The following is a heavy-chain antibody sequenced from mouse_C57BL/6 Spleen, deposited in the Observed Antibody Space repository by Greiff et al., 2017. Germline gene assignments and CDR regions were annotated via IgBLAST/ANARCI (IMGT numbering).Heavy chain of an antibody. D-gene: IGHD1-1*01. Sequence: SGAELVRPGASVTLSCKASGYTFTDYEMHWVKQTPVHGLEWIGAIDPETGGTAYNQKFKGKAILTADKSSSTAYMELRSLTSEDSAVYYCTRGDPTVVADWYFDVWGTGTTVTVSS. V-gene: IGHV1-15*01. J-gene: IGHJ1*03. CDR3: TRGDPTVVADWYFDV. CDR2: IDPETGGT. CDR1: GYTFTDYE.